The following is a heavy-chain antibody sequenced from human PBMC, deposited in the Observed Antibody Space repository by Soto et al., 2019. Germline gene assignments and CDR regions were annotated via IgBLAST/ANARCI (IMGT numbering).Heavy chain of an antibody. CDR3: ARWYYYGSGSSTDFDY. CDR1: GYTFSSYS. J-gene: IGHJ4*02. CDR2: ISSSSSYI. D-gene: IGHD3-10*01. V-gene: IGHV3-21*01. Sequence: PGGSLRLSCAASGYTFSSYSMNWVRQAPGKGLEWVSSISSSSSYIYYADSVKGRFTISRNNAKNSLYLQMNSLRAEDTAVYYCARWYYYGSGSSTDFDYWGQGTPVTVSS.